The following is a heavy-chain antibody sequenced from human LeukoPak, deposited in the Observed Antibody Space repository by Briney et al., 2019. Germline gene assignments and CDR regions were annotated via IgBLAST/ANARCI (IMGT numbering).Heavy chain of an antibody. Sequence: SETLSLTCTAYGGSISTNTYYWTWIRQPPGKGLEWIGYIYYSGSTNYNPSLKSRVTISVDTSKNQFSLKLRSVTAADTAVYYCARQEIGLRSFDPWGQGTLVTVSS. CDR1: GGSISTNTYY. D-gene: IGHD3/OR15-3a*01. CDR2: IYYSGST. V-gene: IGHV4-61*05. J-gene: IGHJ5*02. CDR3: ARQEIGLRSFDP.